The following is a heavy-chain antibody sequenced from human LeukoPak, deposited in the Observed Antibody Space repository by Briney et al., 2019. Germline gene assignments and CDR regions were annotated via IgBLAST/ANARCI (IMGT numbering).Heavy chain of an antibody. V-gene: IGHV3-74*01. Sequence: PGGSLRLSCAASRFTFSSYWMHWVRQAPGKGLVWVSSINSDGSSTSYADSVKGQLTISRDNAKNTLYLQMNSLRAEDTAVYYCARVRYDFWSGYDNWFDPWGQGTLVTVPS. CDR1: RFTFSSYW. D-gene: IGHD3-3*01. CDR3: ARVRYDFWSGYDNWFDP. CDR2: INSDGSST. J-gene: IGHJ5*02.